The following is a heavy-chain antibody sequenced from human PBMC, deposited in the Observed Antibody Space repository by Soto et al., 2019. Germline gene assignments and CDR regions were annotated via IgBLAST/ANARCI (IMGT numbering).Heavy chain of an antibody. J-gene: IGHJ4*02. V-gene: IGHV4-31*03. Sequence: SETLSLTCTVSGGSNIRDGYYWSWIRQHPGKGLEWIAYISYSGSSYSNPSLRSRVTISADTSENQFSLRLTSVTAADTAVYFCARATPAGSADYWGQGTLVTVSS. CDR2: ISYSGSS. CDR3: ARATPAGSADY. CDR1: GGSNIRDGYY. D-gene: IGHD2-2*01.